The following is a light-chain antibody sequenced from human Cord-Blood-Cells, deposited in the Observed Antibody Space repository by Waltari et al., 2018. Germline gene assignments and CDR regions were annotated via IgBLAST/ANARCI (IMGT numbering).Light chain of an antibody. J-gene: IGLJ2*01. Sequence: QSALTQPRSVSGSPGQSVTISCPGTSSAVGGYNYVSWYQQHPGKAPKPMIYDVSKRPSGVPDRFSGSKSGNTASLTISGLQAEDEADYYCCSYAGSYTYVVFGGGTKLTVL. V-gene: IGLV2-11*01. CDR3: CSYAGSYTYVV. CDR1: SSAVGGYNY. CDR2: DVS.